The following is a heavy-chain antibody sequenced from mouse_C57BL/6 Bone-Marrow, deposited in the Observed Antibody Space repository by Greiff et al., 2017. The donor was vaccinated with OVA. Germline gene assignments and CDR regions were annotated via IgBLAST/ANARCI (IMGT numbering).Heavy chain of an antibody. J-gene: IGHJ2*01. CDR3: SIIYNGYGYFDY. CDR2: IYIGNGYT. V-gene: IGHV1-58*01. CDR1: GYPFTSYG. D-gene: IGHD2-2*01. Sequence: EVQLQPSGAELVRPGSSVKMSCKPSGYPFTSYGTNWVKQRPGQGLEWIGYIYIGNGYTEYNEKFKGKATLTSDTPSSTAYMQLSSLTSAESAIYFCSIIYNGYGYFDYWGQGTTLTVSS.